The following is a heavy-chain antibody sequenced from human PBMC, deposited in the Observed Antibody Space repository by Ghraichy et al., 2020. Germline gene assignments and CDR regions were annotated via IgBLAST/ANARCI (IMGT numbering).Heavy chain of an antibody. CDR3: ARGATGDRLGY. CDR2: ISSSSSTI. Sequence: GGSLRLSCAASGFTFSSYSMNWARQAPGKGLEWVSYISSSSSTIYYADSVKGRFTISRDNAKNSLYLQMNSLRAEDTALYYCARGATGDRLGYWGQGTLVTVSS. D-gene: IGHD7-27*01. V-gene: IGHV3-48*01. J-gene: IGHJ4*02. CDR1: GFTFSSYS.